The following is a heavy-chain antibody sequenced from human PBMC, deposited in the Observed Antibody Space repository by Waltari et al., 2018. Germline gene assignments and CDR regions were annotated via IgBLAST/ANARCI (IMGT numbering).Heavy chain of an antibody. CDR1: GFTFSSYG. CDR2: IRYDGSNK. Sequence: QVQLVESGGGVVQPGGSLRLSCAASGFTFSSYGMHWVRQAPGKGLEWVAFIRYDGSNKYYADSVKGRFTISRDNSKNTLYLQMNILRLQDTAVYYCASDPSRLSTPGGYFDNWGQGTLVTVSS. CDR3: ASDPSRLSTPGGYFDN. D-gene: IGHD2-8*02. J-gene: IGHJ4*02. V-gene: IGHV3-30*02.